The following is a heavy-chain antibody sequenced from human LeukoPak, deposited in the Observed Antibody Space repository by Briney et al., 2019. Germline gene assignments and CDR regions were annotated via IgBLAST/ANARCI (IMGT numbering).Heavy chain of an antibody. CDR3: AKDDEVGITIFGVVTETPDYYGMDV. J-gene: IGHJ6*02. V-gene: IGHV3-30*18. CDR2: ISYDGSNK. Sequence: GGSLRLSCAASGFTFSSYGMHWVRQAPGKGLEWVAVISYDGSNKYYADSVKGRFTISRDNSKNTLYLQVNSLRAEDTAVYYCAKDDEVGITIFGVVTETPDYYGMDVWGQGTTVTVSS. D-gene: IGHD3-3*01. CDR1: GFTFSSYG.